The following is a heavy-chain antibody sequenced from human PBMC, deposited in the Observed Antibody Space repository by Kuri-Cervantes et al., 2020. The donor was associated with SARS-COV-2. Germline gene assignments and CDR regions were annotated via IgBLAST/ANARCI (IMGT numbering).Heavy chain of an antibody. D-gene: IGHD6-13*01. CDR2: IYYSGST. V-gene: IGHV4-34*01. Sequence: GSLRLSCAVYGGSFSGYYWSWLRQPPGKGLEWIGSIYYSGSTYYNPSLKSRVTISVDTSKNQFSLKLSSVTAADAAVYYCARDGYSSSWSPLDYWGQGTLVTVSS. CDR3: ARDGYSSSWSPLDY. J-gene: IGHJ4*02. CDR1: GGSFSGYY.